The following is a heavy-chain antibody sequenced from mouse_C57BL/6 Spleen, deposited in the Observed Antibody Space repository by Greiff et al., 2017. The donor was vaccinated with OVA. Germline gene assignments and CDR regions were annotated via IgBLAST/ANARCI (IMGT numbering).Heavy chain of an antibody. V-gene: IGHV1-55*01. CDR2: IYPGSGST. Sequence: VQLQQSGPELVKPGASVKISCKASGYTFTSYWITWVKQRPGQGLEWIGDIYPGSGSTNYNEKFKSKATLTVDTSSSTAYMQLSSLTSEDSAVYYCAIYDGYYFDYWGQGTTLTVSS. CDR1: GYTFTSYW. CDR3: AIYDGYYFDY. J-gene: IGHJ2*01. D-gene: IGHD2-3*01.